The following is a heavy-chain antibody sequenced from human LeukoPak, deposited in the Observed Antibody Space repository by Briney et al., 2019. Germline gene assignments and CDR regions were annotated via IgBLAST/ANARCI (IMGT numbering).Heavy chain of an antibody. V-gene: IGHV4-59*08. CDR3: ARLTGGYDVDY. Sequence: SEILSLTCTVSGGSISSYYWSWIRQPPGKGLEWIGYIYYSGSTNYNPSLKSRVTISVDTSKNQFSLKLSSVTAADTAVYYCARLTGGYDVDYWGQGTLVTVSS. J-gene: IGHJ4*02. CDR1: GGSISSYY. CDR2: IYYSGST. D-gene: IGHD5-12*01.